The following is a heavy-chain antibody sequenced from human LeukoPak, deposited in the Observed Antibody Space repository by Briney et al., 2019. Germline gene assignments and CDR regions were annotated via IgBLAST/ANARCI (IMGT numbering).Heavy chain of an antibody. CDR2: IEADAKSE. D-gene: IGHD6-25*01. Sequence: PGGSLRLSCAASGFSFTTHWMSWVRQAPGKGLEWVANIEADAKSEYYVDSVKGRFTISRDNAKNSLFLQMNNLRAEDTAVYYCAKDWRGGHTFDQWGHGTLVTVSS. CDR3: AKDWRGGHTFDQ. J-gene: IGHJ4*01. CDR1: GFSFTTHW. V-gene: IGHV3-7*01.